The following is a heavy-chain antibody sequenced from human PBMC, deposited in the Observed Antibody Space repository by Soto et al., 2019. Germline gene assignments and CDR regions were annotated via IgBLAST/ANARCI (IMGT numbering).Heavy chain of an antibody. V-gene: IGHV4-39*01. CDR1: GGSISSSSYY. J-gene: IGHJ4*02. Sequence: PSETLSLTCTVSGGSISSSSYYWGWIRQPPGKGLEWIGSIYYSGSTYYNPSLKSRVTISVDTSKNQFSLKLSSVTAADTAVYYCATRSGYYSPFDYWGKGTLVT. CDR3: ATRSGYYSPFDY. D-gene: IGHD3-22*01. CDR2: IYYSGST.